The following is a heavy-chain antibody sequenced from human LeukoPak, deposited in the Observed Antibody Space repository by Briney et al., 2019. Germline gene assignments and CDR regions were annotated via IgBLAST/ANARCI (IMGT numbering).Heavy chain of an antibody. CDR1: GFTFSSYE. CDR3: AKERPIAAAGTGAFDI. D-gene: IGHD6-13*01. V-gene: IGHV3-48*03. J-gene: IGHJ3*02. CDR2: ISSSGSTI. Sequence: GGSLRLSCAASGFTFSSYEMNWVRQAPGKGLEWVSYISSSGSTIYYADSVKGRFTISRDNAKNSLYLQMNSLRAEDTAVYYCAKERPIAAAGTGAFDIWGQGTMVTVSS.